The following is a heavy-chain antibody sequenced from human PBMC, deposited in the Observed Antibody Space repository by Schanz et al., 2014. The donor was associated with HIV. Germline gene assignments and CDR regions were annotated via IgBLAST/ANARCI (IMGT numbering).Heavy chain of an antibody. V-gene: IGHV3-9*01. CDR2: ISWKSDSI. D-gene: IGHD3-16*01. J-gene: IGHJ3*02. CDR3: AKEMVSRYYGDAFNI. CDR1: GFTFDDYV. Sequence: EVQLVESGGGLVQPGRSLRLSCAASGFTFDDYVMHWVRQAPGKGLEWVSGISWKSDSIGYADSVKGRFTISRDNAKNTLYLQMNSLRAGDTALYYCAKEMVSRYYGDAFNIWGQGTMVTVSS.